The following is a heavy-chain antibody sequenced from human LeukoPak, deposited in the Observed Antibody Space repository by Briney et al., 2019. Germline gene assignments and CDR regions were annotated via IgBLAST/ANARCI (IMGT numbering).Heavy chain of an antibody. J-gene: IGHJ4*02. CDR3: ARLFHPALSGNYPFDY. Sequence: PSETLSLTCTVSGGSINGYYWSWIRQPPGKGLEWIAYIYYSGSTSYNLSLKSRVTISVDTSKNQFSLKLNSVTAADTAMYYCARLFHPALSGNYPFDYWGQGTLVTVSS. CDR2: IYYSGST. V-gene: IGHV4-59*01. D-gene: IGHD1-26*01. CDR1: GGSINGYY.